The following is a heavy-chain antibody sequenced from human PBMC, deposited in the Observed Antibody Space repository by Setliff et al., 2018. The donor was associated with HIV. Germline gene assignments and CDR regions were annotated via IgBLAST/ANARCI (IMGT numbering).Heavy chain of an antibody. V-gene: IGHV4-34*01. D-gene: IGHD3-10*01. Sequence: SETLSLTCAVYGGSFNDYYWNWIRQPPGKGLEWIGEVDHSGNIKYHASLKSRVTISKDTSKNQISLKLRSVTAADTAVYYCARGLNYYGSGSYLSLGYWGQGTLVTVSS. J-gene: IGHJ4*02. CDR1: GGSFNDYY. CDR3: ARGLNYYGSGSYLSLGY. CDR2: VDHSGNI.